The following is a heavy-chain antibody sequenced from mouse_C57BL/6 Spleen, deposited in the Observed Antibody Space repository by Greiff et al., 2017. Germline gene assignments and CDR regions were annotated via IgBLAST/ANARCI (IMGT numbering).Heavy chain of an antibody. CDR2: IDPSDSYT. V-gene: IGHV1-69*01. CDR3: ARQIYYDYDDY. D-gene: IGHD2-4*01. CDR1: GYTFTSYW. Sequence: QVQLQQPGAELVMPGASVKLSCKASGYTFTSYWMHWVKQRPGQGLEWIGEIDPSDSYTNYNQKFKGKSTLTVDKSSSTAYMQLSSLTSEDSAVYYCARQIYYDYDDYWGQGTTLTVSS. J-gene: IGHJ2*01.